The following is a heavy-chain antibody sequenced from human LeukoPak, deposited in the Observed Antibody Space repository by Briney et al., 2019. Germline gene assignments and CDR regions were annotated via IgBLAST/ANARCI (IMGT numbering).Heavy chain of an antibody. D-gene: IGHD6-19*01. V-gene: IGHV4-39*01. J-gene: IGHJ4*02. CDR3: ARLYNKGWCFDY. Sequence: PSETPSLTCTVSGDSISSTNYYWAWIRQPPGKGLEWIGSVYYSGSTYYNPSLKSRVTISVDTPKNQFSLNLSSVTAADTAVFHCARLYNKGWCFDYWSQGTLVTVSS. CDR1: GDSISSTNYY. CDR2: VYYSGST.